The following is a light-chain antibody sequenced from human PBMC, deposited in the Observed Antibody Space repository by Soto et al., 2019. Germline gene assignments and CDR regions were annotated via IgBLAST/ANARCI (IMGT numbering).Light chain of an antibody. J-gene: IGLJ1*01. CDR2: EVN. V-gene: IGLV2-8*01. CDR1: SSDVGGYNY. CDR3: TSYAGGNNV. Sequence: LTQPPSASGSPGQSVTISCTGTSSDVGGYNYVSWYQQHPGKVPKLMVYEVNKRPSGVPDRFSGSKSGNTASLTVAGLQAEDEADYYCTSYAGGNNVFGTGTKVTVL.